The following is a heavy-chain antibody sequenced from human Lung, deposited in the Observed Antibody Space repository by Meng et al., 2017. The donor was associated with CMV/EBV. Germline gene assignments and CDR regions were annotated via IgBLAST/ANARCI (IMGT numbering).Heavy chain of an antibody. D-gene: IGHD3-3*01. J-gene: IGHJ6*02. CDR1: GGSIFNYY. V-gene: IGHV4-59*12. Sequence: SXTLSLXCTVSGGSIFNYYWSWIRQPPGKGLEWIGYIYYSGNTNYNPSLKSRVTISVDKSKNQSSLKLSSVTAADTAVYYCARWAGVLEWLFGMDVWGQGTAVTVSS. CDR3: ARWAGVLEWLFGMDV. CDR2: IYYSGNT.